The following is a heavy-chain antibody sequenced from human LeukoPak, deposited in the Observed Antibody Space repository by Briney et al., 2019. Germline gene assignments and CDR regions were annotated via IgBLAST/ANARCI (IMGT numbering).Heavy chain of an antibody. J-gene: IGHJ4*02. CDR1: GFAFNTFG. D-gene: IGHD1-26*01. V-gene: IGHV3-30*18. CDR3: AKPSGSYDYFDY. Sequence: PGKSLRLSCAASGFAFNTFGMDWVRQAPGKGLEWVAFISNDGSNKNYADSVKGRFTISRDNSKNTLSLQMNSLRGEDAAVYYCAKPSGSYDYFDYWGQGTLVTVSS. CDR2: ISNDGSNK.